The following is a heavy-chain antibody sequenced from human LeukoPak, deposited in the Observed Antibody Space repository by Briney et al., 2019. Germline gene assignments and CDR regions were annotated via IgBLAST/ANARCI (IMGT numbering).Heavy chain of an antibody. Sequence: SGGSLRLSCAASGFTFYDYAMHWVRHAPGEGLGWVSGISWNSGSIGYADSVKGRFTISRDNAKNSLYLQMNSLRAEDTALYYRAKGRGSSNSASNHWGQGTPVTVSS. V-gene: IGHV3-9*01. CDR3: AKGRGSSNSASNH. CDR1: GFTFYDYA. CDR2: ISWNSGSI. J-gene: IGHJ5*02. D-gene: IGHD1-26*01.